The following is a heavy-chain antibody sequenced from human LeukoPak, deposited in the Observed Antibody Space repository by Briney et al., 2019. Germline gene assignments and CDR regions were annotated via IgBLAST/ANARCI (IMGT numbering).Heavy chain of an antibody. J-gene: IGHJ3*02. Sequence: SETLSLTCAVYGGSFSGYYWSWLRQPPGKGLEWIGEINHSGSTNYNPSLKSRVTISVDTSKNQFSLKLSSVTAADTAVYYCASGAMYYYDSSGQDDAFDIWGQGTMVTVSS. V-gene: IGHV4-34*01. CDR1: GGSFSGYY. CDR3: ASGAMYYYDSSGQDDAFDI. D-gene: IGHD3-22*01. CDR2: INHSGST.